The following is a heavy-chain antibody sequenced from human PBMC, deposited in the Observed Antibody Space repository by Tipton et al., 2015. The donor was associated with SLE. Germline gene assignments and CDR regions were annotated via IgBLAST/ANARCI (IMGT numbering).Heavy chain of an antibody. Sequence: TLSLTCTVSGGSITTYYWSWIRQPPGKGLEWIGYIYSSGSTNYNPSLKRRVTLSLETSKNQFSLHLRSVTAADTAVYYCASGGYYGSGSYYGGWFDPWGQGTLVTVSS. D-gene: IGHD3-10*01. V-gene: IGHV4-4*08. CDR1: GGSITTYY. J-gene: IGHJ5*02. CDR2: IYSSGST. CDR3: ASGGYYGSGSYYGGWFDP.